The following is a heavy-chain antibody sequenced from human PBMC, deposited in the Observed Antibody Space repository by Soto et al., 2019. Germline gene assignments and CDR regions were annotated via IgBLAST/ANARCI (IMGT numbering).Heavy chain of an antibody. CDR3: ARDRSYGSGSYYYDY. D-gene: IGHD3-10*01. CDR2: ISSSGSTI. V-gene: IGHV3-48*03. J-gene: IGHJ4*02. CDR1: GFTFSSYE. Sequence: GGSLRLSCAASGFTFSSYEMNWVRQAPGKGLEWVSYISSSGSTIYYADSVKGRFTISRDNAKNSLYLQMNSLRAEDTAVYYCARDRSYGSGSYYYDYWGQGTLVTVSS.